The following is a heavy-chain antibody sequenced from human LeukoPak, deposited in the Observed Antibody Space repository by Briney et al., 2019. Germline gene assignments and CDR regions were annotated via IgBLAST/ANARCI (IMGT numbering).Heavy chain of an antibody. CDR3: AIQLSSGWYLMGLFDY. CDR1: GYTLTELS. V-gene: IGHV1-24*01. Sequence: ASVKVSCKVSGYTLTELSMHWVRQAPGKGLEWMGGFDPEDGETIYAQKFQGRVTMTEDTSTDTAYMELSSLRSEDTAAYYCAIQLSSGWYLMGLFDYWGQGTLVTVSS. D-gene: IGHD6-19*01. J-gene: IGHJ4*02. CDR2: FDPEDGET.